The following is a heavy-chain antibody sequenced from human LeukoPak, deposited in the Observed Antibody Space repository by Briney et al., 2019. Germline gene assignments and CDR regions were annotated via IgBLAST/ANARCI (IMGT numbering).Heavy chain of an antibody. Sequence: QAGGSLRLSCAASGFTFSNYAMSWVRQAPGKGLEWVSVISGSGGSTYYADSVKGRFTISRDNSKNTLYLQMNSLRAEDTAVYYCAKNHPHDGDYYYYYGMDVWGQGTTVTVSS. CDR2: ISGSGGST. V-gene: IGHV3-23*01. CDR3: AKNHPHDGDYYYYYGMDV. D-gene: IGHD4-17*01. CDR1: GFTFSNYA. J-gene: IGHJ6*02.